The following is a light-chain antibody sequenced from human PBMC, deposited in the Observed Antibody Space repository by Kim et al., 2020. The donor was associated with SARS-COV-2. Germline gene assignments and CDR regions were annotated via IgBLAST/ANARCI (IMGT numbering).Light chain of an antibody. Sequence: APGKTARITCGGNNIGSKSVHWYQQKPGQAPVLVIYYDSDRTSGIPERFSGSNSGNTATLTISRVEAGDDADYYCQVWDCSSDHYVFGTGTKVTVL. V-gene: IGLV3-21*04. CDR2: YDS. CDR3: QVWDCSSDHYV. J-gene: IGLJ1*01. CDR1: NIGSKS.